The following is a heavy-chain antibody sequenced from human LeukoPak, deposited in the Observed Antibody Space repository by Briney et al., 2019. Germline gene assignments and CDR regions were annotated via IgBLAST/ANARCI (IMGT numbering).Heavy chain of an antibody. J-gene: IGHJ4*02. D-gene: IGHD6-19*01. CDR2: INTNTGNP. Sequence: ASVKVSCTASGYTFTISALNWVRQAPGQGLEWMGWINTNTGNPTYAQGFTGRFVFSLDTSVSTAYLQISSLKAEDTAVYYCATDLKKGDSGCFDYWGQGTLVTVSS. CDR1: GYTFTISA. V-gene: IGHV7-4-1*02. CDR3: ATDLKKGDSGCFDY.